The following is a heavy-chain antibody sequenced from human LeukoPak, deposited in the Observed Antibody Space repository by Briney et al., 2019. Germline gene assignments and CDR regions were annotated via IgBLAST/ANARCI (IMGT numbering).Heavy chain of an antibody. D-gene: IGHD5/OR15-5a*01. J-gene: IGHJ4*02. CDR1: GFTFSSYA. Sequence: PGGSLRLSCAASGFTFSSYAMSWVRQAPGKGLEWVSSISGSGNTTNYADSVKGRFTISRDNSKNTLYLQMNSLRAEDTAVYYCASLYALGHGYWGQGGLGTVS. CDR2: ISGSGNTT. V-gene: IGHV3-23*01. CDR3: ASLYALGHGY.